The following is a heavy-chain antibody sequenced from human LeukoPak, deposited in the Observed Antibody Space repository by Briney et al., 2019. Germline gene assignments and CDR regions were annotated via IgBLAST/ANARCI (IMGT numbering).Heavy chain of an antibody. CDR1: GFTFSSYS. CDR3: ARAYDSSGYYLMDV. D-gene: IGHD3-22*01. CDR2: ISSSSSYI. J-gene: IGHJ6*04. V-gene: IGHV3-21*04. Sequence: PGGSLRLSCAASGFTFSSYSMNWVRQAPGKGLEWVSSISSSSSYIYYADSVKGRFTISRDNAKNSLYLQMNSLRAEDTALYYCARAYDSSGYYLMDVWGKGTTVTVSS.